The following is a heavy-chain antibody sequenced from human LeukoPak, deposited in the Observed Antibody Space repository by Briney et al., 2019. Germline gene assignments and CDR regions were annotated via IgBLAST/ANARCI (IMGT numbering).Heavy chain of an antibody. CDR2: ISGYNGKT. V-gene: IGHV1-18*04. CDR1: GYTFTSYG. D-gene: IGHD4-17*01. Sequence: GASVKVSCKASGYTFTSYGMSWVRQAPGQALEWMGWISGYNGKTNYAQKFQGRVTMTTDTSTSTAYMESRSLRSDDTAVYYCARDPDGDYDFDYWGQGTLVTVSS. J-gene: IGHJ4*02. CDR3: ARDPDGDYDFDY.